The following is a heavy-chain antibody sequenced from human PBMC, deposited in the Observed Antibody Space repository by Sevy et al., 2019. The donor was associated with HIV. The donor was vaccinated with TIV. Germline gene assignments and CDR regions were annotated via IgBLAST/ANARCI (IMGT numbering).Heavy chain of an antibody. CDR3: ARESGDCSSTSCYEGVFDY. V-gene: IGHV4-61*02. CDR1: GGSISSGNYY. J-gene: IGHJ4*02. Sequence: SETLSLTCTVSGGSISSGNYYWSWIRQPAGKGLEWLGRIYTSGSTNYNPSLKSRVTISVDTSKNQFSLKLSSVTAADTAVYYCARESGDCSSTSCYEGVFDYWGQRTLVTVSS. CDR2: IYTSGST. D-gene: IGHD2-2*01.